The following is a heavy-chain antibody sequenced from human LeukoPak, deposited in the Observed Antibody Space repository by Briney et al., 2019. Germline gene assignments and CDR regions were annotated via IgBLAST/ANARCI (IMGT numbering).Heavy chain of an antibody. Sequence: SVKVSCKASGFTFTSSAMQWVRQARGQRLEWIGWIVVGSGNTNYAQKFQGRVTITTDESTSTAYMELSSLRSEDTAVYYCARGPVIAAAGYYFDYWGQGTLVTVSS. CDR1: GFTFTSSA. J-gene: IGHJ4*02. D-gene: IGHD6-13*01. CDR3: ARGPVIAAAGYYFDY. CDR2: IVVGSGNT. V-gene: IGHV1-58*02.